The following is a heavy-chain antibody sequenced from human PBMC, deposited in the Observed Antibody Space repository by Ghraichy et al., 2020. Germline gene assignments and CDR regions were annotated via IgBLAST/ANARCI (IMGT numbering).Heavy chain of an antibody. CDR1: GGSISSYY. CDR3: AGQGGYSSSWYDWFDP. J-gene: IGHJ5*02. Sequence: SQTLSLTCTVSGGSISSYYWSWIRQPPGKGLEWIGYIYYSGSTNYNPSLKSRVTISVDTSKNQFSLKLSSVTAADTAVYYCAGQGGYSSSWYDWFDPWGQGTLVTVSS. D-gene: IGHD6-13*01. V-gene: IGHV4-59*08. CDR2: IYYSGST.